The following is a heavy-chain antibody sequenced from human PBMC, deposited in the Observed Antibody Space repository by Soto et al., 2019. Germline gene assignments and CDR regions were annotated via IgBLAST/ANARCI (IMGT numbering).Heavy chain of an antibody. CDR1: GGSTTNYY. D-gene: IGHD5-18*01. CDR2: IYGSGRT. V-gene: IGHV4-4*07. Sequence: QVQLQESGPGLVKPSETLSLTCTVSGGSTTNYYWSWLRQPAGKGLEYIGRIYGSGRTNYNPSLKNRVTMSVSLNQMSLRLTSVPAADTAVYYCARDFDVNTALDYWYFDLWGRGALVTVSS. J-gene: IGHJ2*01. CDR3: ARDFDVNTALDYWYFDL.